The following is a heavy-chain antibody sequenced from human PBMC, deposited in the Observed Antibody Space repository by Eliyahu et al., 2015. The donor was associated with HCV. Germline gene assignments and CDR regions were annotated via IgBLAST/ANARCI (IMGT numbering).Heavy chain of an antibody. D-gene: IGHD1-1*01. V-gene: IGHV3-23*01. Sequence: EVQLLESGGGLVQPGGSLKLSCAASGFTFYTYAMXWVRQAPGKGLEGVSGLSGSATSIHYADSVKGRFTISRDNSKNMLYLEMNSLRAEDTAVYYCAKDRGNWNNFFNYWGQGTLVTVSS. CDR3: AKDRGNWNNFFNY. J-gene: IGHJ4*02. CDR2: LSGSATSI. CDR1: GFTFYTYA.